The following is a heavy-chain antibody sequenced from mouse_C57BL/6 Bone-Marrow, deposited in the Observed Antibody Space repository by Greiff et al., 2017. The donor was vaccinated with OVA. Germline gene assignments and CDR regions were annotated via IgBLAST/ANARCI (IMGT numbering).Heavy chain of an antibody. CDR1: GFTFSSYA. V-gene: IGHV5-4*03. CDR3: ARAWAHFDY. Sequence: EVMLVESGGGLVKPGGSLKLSCAASGFTFSSYALSWVRPTPEKRLEWVATISDGGSYTYYPDNVKGRFTISRDNAKNNLYLQMSHLKSEDTAMYYCARAWAHFDYWGQGTTLTVSS. J-gene: IGHJ2*01. D-gene: IGHD4-1*01. CDR2: ISDGGSYT.